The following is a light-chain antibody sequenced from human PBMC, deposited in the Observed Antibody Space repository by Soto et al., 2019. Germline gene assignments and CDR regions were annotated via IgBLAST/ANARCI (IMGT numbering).Light chain of an antibody. CDR3: QQYKSWPPLT. CDR2: GAS. J-gene: IGKJ4*01. CDR1: QSISAN. V-gene: IGKV3-15*01. Sequence: DIVMTQSPAILSVSLGERATLSCLASQSISANLAWYQQRSGQAPRLLIYGASTRATGVPARFSGSGSGTECTRTSSSLQSDDFAIYYCQQYKSWPPLTVGGGTKVE.